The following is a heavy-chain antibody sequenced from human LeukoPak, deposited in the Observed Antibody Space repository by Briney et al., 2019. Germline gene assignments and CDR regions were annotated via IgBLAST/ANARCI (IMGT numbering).Heavy chain of an antibody. CDR2: INHSGST. V-gene: IGHV4-34*01. CDR1: GGSFSGYY. J-gene: IGHJ4*02. D-gene: IGHD2-15*01. CDR3: ARSRGLGGRIDY. Sequence: SETLSLTCAVYGGSFSGYYWSWIRQPPGKGLEWIGEINHSGSTDYNPSLKSRVTISVDTSKNQFSLKLSSVTAVDTAVYYCARSRGLGGRIDYWGQGTLVTVSS.